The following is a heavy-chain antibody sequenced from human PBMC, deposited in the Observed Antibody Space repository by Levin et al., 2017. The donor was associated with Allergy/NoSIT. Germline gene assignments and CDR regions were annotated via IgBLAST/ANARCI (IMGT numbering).Heavy chain of an antibody. Sequence: GESLKISCAASGFTVSNYHMHWVRQATGKGLEWVSAIGNPGDTYYADSVKGRFTISRENAENSLYLQMNSLRAGDTAVYYCTRGRYCSGGSCQNYAFDSWGQGTMVTVSS. D-gene: IGHD2-15*01. CDR1: GFTVSNYH. CDR3: TRGRYCSGGSCQNYAFDS. V-gene: IGHV3-13*01. J-gene: IGHJ3*02. CDR2: IGNPGDT.